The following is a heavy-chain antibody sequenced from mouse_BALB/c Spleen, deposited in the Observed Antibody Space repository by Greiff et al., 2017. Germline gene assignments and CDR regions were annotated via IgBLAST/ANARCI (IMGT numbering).Heavy chain of an antibody. V-gene: IGHV1S29*02. CDR1: GYTFTDYN. Sequence: EVQLQQSGPELVKPGASVKISCKASGYTFTDYNMHWVKQSPGKSLEWIGYIYPYNGGTGYNQKFKSKATLTVDNSSSTAYMELRSLTSEDSAVYYYARRRGGYWGQGTTLTVSS. J-gene: IGHJ2*01. CDR2: IYPYNGGT. CDR3: ARRRGGY.